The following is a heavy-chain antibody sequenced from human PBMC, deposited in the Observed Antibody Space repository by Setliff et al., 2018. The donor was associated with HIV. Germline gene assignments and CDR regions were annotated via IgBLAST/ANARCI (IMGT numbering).Heavy chain of an antibody. CDR2: INPNSGGT. CDR1: GYSFTGYY. Sequence: ASVKVSCKASGYSFTGYYIHWVRQAPGQGLEWMGWINPNSGGTNYAQKFQGRVTMTRDTSINTAYMELSRLRSDDTAVYYCARDPGWGALDHWGQGAPVTVSS. CDR3: ARDPGWGALDH. V-gene: IGHV1-2*02. D-gene: IGHD1-26*01. J-gene: IGHJ5*02.